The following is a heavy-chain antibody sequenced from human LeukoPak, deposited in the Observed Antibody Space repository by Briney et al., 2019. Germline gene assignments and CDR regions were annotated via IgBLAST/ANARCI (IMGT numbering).Heavy chain of an antibody. V-gene: IGHV1-2*06. Sequence: ASVKVSCKASGYTFTGYYMHWVRQAPGQGLEWMGRINPNSGGTNYAQKFQGRVTMTRDTAISTAYMELSRLRSEDTAVYYCARNKYDILTGYLPFDYWGQGTLVTVSS. D-gene: IGHD3-9*01. CDR2: INPNSGGT. CDR3: ARNKYDILTGYLPFDY. J-gene: IGHJ4*02. CDR1: GYTFTGYY.